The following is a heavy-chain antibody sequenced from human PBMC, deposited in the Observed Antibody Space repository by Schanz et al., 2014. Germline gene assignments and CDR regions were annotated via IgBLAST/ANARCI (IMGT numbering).Heavy chain of an antibody. D-gene: IGHD3-10*01. Sequence: QVQLQESGPGLVKPSQTLSLTCTVSGDSISSGGYYWSWIRQHPGKGLEWIGYISYSGVTYYNPSLKSRVTISVDTSKNQFSLKLSSVTAADTAVYYCALREKPYGPFASWGQGTLVTVSS. J-gene: IGHJ4*02. V-gene: IGHV4-31*03. CDR2: ISYSGVT. CDR1: GDSISSGGYY. CDR3: ALREKPYGPFAS.